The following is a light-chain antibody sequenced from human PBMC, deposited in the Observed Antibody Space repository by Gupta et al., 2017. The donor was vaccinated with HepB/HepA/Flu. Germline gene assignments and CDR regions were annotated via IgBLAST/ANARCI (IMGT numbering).Light chain of an antibody. CDR1: KLGDKY. Sequence: SCELTQPPSVYVSPGQTACITCSGDKLGDKYACWYQQKPGQSPVLVIYQDSKRPSGIPERFSGSNSGNTATLTISGTQAMDEADYYCQAWDSSRVVFGGGTKLTVL. V-gene: IGLV3-1*01. J-gene: IGLJ2*01. CDR2: QDS. CDR3: QAWDSSRVV.